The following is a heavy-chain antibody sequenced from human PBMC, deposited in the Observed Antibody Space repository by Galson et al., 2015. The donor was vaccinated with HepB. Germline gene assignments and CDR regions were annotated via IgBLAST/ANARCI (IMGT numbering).Heavy chain of an antibody. CDR1: GGSFSGYY. V-gene: IGHV4-34*01. CDR3: TRGDGADSWYSEF. D-gene: IGHD1-26*01. CDR2: INDSGNI. Sequence: ETLSLTCAVNGGSFSGYYWSWIRQPPGKGLEWIGEINDSGNINYKPSLKSRVTMSIDTPNNQFSLKLTSVTAADTAVYFCTRGDGADSWYSEFWGQGTLVTVSS. J-gene: IGHJ4*02.